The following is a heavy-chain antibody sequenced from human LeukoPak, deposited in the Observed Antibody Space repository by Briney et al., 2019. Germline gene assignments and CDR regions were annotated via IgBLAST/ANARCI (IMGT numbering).Heavy chain of an antibody. J-gene: IGHJ3*02. CDR3: ARTRVVPAAIGFRGDAFDI. Sequence: SETLSLTCSVSGGSISSNYWSWIRQPPGKGLEWIGYIYYSGSTNYNPSLKSRVTISVDTPKNQFSLKLSSVTAADTAVYYCARTRVVPAAIGFRGDAFDIWGQGTMVTVSS. V-gene: IGHV4-59*08. CDR2: IYYSGST. D-gene: IGHD2-2*02. CDR1: GGSISSNY.